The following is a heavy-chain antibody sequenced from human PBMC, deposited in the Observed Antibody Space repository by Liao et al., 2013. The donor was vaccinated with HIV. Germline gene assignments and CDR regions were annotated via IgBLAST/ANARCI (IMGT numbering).Heavy chain of an antibody. CDR1: GGSFSGYY. V-gene: IGHV4-34*01. CDR3: ARELGAYYYYYMDV. CDR2: INHSGST. J-gene: IGHJ6*03. Sequence: QVQLQQWGAGLLKPSETLSLTCAVYGGSFSGYYWSWIRQPPGKGLEWIGEINHSGSTNYNPSLKSRVTISGDTSKNQFSLKLSSVSAADTAVYYCARELGAYYYYYMDVWGKGTTVTVSS. D-gene: IGHD7-27*01.